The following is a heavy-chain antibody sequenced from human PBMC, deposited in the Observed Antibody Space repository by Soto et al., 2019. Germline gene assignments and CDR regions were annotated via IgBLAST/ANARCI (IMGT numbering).Heavy chain of an antibody. Sequence: SLSLSCAASGFTFSSYAMHWVRQAPGKGLEWVAVISYDGSNKYYADSVKGRFTISRDNSKNTLYLQMNSLRAEDTAVYYCARDVESGSSQYYYYYYGMDVWGQGTTVTVSS. CDR2: ISYDGSNK. CDR3: ARDVESGSSQYYYYYYGMDV. V-gene: IGHV3-30-3*01. J-gene: IGHJ6*02. D-gene: IGHD1-26*01. CDR1: GFTFSSYA.